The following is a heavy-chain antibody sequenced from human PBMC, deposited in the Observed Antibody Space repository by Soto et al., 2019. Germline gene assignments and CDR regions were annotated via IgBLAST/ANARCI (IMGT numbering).Heavy chain of an antibody. Sequence: EVQLVESGGGLVQPGGSLRLSCAASKFTFSSYWMNWVRQAPGKGLEWVANIKQDGSEKYYVDSVKGRFTISRDNTKNVLYLKMSSLEDEDAAVYYWGGGAGCVIDSWGQGALVSVSS. V-gene: IGHV3-7*01. CDR1: KFTFSSYW. CDR3: GGGAGCVIDS. J-gene: IGHJ4*02. CDR2: IKQDGSEK. D-gene: IGHD1-26*01.